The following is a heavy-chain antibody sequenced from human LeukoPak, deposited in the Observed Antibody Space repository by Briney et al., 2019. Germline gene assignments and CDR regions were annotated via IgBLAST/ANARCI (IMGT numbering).Heavy chain of an antibody. V-gene: IGHV4-39*01. CDR1: GGSISSSSNY. Sequence: PSETLSLTCTVSGGSISSSSNYWGWIRQSPGKGLEWIGSVYYSGSTYYNPSVKSRVTISVDTPKNQFSLNLSSVTAADTAVYFCARNRSIAVTGIGRPNAFDIWGQGTMVTVAS. J-gene: IGHJ3*02. CDR3: ARNRSIAVTGIGRPNAFDI. D-gene: IGHD6-19*01. CDR2: VYYSGST.